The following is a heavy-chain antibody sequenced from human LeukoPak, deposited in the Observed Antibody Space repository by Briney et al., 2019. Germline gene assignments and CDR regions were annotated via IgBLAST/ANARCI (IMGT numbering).Heavy chain of an antibody. V-gene: IGHV1-2*02. Sequence: ASVKVSCKASGYTFTGYYMHRVRQAPGQGLEWMGWINPNSGGTNYAQKFQGRVTMTRDTSISTAYMELSRLRSDDTAVYYCARLNAVYYYDSSGYIKDYWGQGTLVTVSS. CDR2: INPNSGGT. D-gene: IGHD3-22*01. CDR1: GYTFTGYY. J-gene: IGHJ4*02. CDR3: ARLNAVYYYDSSGYIKDY.